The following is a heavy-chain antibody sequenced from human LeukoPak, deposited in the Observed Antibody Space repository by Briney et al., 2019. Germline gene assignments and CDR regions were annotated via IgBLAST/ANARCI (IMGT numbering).Heavy chain of an antibody. V-gene: IGHV1-46*01. CDR2: INPSGGST. D-gene: IGHD6-13*01. CDR1: GYTFTSYY. J-gene: IGHJ5*02. Sequence: ASVNVSCKASGYTFTSYYMHWVRQAPGQGLEWMGIINPSGGSTSYAQKFQGRVTMTRDTSTSTVYMELSSLRSEDTAVYYCARDGIAAAGKNWFDPWGQGTLVTVSS. CDR3: ARDGIAAAGKNWFDP.